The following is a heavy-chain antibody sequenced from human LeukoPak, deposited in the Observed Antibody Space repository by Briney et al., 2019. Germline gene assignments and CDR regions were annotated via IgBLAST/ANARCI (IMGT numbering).Heavy chain of an antibody. CDR2: IYYSGST. CDR1: GFTFSSYA. D-gene: IGHD2-8*01. Sequence: GSLRLSCAASGFTFSSYAMSWIRQPPGKGLEWIGYIYYSGSTNYNPSLKSRVTISVDTSKNQFSLKLSSVTAADTAVYYCARVGCTNGVCYTGHFDYWGQGTLVTVSS. CDR3: ARVGCTNGVCYTGHFDY. J-gene: IGHJ4*02. V-gene: IGHV4-59*01.